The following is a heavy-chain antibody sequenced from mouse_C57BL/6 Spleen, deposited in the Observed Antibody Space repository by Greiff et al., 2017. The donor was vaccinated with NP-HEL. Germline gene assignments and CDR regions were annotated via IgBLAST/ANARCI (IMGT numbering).Heavy chain of an antibody. CDR1: GYTFTDYY. J-gene: IGHJ2*01. CDR3: AREIYYDYDDYFDY. Sequence: VKLQESGAELVRPGASVKLSCKASGYTFTDYYINWVKQRPGQGLEWIARIYPGSGNTYYNEKFKGKATLTAEKSSSTAYMQLSSLTSEDSAVYFCAREIYYDYDDYFDYWGQGTTLTVSS. D-gene: IGHD2-4*01. V-gene: IGHV1-76*01. CDR2: IYPGSGNT.